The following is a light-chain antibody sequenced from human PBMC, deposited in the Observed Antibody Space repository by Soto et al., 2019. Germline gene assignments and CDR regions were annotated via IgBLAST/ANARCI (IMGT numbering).Light chain of an antibody. CDR3: TSYVGSNIWV. J-gene: IGLJ3*02. Sequence: QSVLTQPPSASGSPGQSVTISCTGTSSDVGAYKYVSWYQQYPGKAPNLMIYEVSKRPSGVPDRFSGSKSGNTASLTVSGLQAEDEADYYRTSYVGSNIWVFGGGTKLTVL. V-gene: IGLV2-8*01. CDR1: SSDVGAYKY. CDR2: EVS.